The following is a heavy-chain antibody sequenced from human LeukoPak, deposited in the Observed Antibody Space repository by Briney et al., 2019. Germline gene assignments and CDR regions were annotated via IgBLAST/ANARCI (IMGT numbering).Heavy chain of an antibody. CDR2: TYYRFKWYN. D-gene: IGHD3-10*01. CDR1: GDSVSSNSAA. J-gene: IGHJ3*02. Sequence: SRTLSLTCAISGDSVSSNSAAWNWIRQSPSRGLEWLGRTYYRFKWYNDYAVSVKSRITINPDTSKNQFSLQLNSVTPEDTAVYYCARVLQERITMVRGVIRPFDIWGQGTMITVSS. CDR3: ARVLQERITMVRGVIRPFDI. V-gene: IGHV6-1*01.